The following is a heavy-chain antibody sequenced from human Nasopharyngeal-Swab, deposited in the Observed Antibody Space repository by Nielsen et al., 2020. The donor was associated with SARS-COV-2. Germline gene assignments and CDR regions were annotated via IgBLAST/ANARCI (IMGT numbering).Heavy chain of an antibody. CDR3: AKNGDYGDYGRYFDY. CDR1: GFTFSSYA. CDR2: IYSGGSST. V-gene: IGHV3-23*03. J-gene: IGHJ4*02. Sequence: GGSLRLSCAASGFTFSSYAMSWVRQAPGKGLEWVSVIYSGGSSTYYADSVKGRFTISRDNSKNMLYLQMNSLRAEDTAVYYCAKNGDYGDYGRYFDYWGQGTLVTVSS. D-gene: IGHD4-17*01.